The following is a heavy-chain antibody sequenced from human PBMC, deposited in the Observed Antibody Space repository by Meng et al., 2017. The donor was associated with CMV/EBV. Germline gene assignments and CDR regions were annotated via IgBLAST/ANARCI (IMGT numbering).Heavy chain of an antibody. CDR1: GYTFTSYG. Sequence: ASVKVSCKASGYTFTSYGISWVRQAPGQGLEWMGWISAYNGNTNYAQKLQDRVIMTTDTSTSTAYMELRSLRSDDTAVYYCARDYSPRITMIVVAHLGYWGQGTLVTVSS. J-gene: IGHJ4*02. V-gene: IGHV1-18*01. CDR2: ISAYNGNT. D-gene: IGHD3-22*01. CDR3: ARDYSPRITMIVVAHLGY.